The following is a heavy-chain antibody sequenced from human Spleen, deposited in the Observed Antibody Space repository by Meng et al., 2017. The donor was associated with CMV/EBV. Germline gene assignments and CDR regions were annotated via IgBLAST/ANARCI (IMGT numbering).Heavy chain of an antibody. CDR3: ARGTIHGSLDY. Sequence: SCAASGFTFSSYWVHWVRQVPGKGLVWVARINSDGYSISYADSVKGRFTISRDNAKKTLYLQVNSLRAEDMAVYYCARGTIHGSLDYWGQGTLVTVSS. CDR1: GFTFSSYW. D-gene: IGHD3-10*01. V-gene: IGHV3-74*01. J-gene: IGHJ4*02. CDR2: INSDGYSI.